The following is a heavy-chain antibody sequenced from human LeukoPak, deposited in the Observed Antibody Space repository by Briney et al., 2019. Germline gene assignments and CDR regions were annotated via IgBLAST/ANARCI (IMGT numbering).Heavy chain of an antibody. V-gene: IGHV4-34*01. CDR1: GGSFSGYY. CDR2: INHSGST. Sequence: PSETLSLTCAVYGGSFSGYYWSWIRQPPGKGLEWFGEINHSGSTNYNPSLKSRVTISVDTSKNQFSLKLSSVTAADTAVYYCALLGSSSWTRFDYWGQGTLVTVSS. D-gene: IGHD6-13*01. CDR3: ALLGSSSWTRFDY. J-gene: IGHJ4*02.